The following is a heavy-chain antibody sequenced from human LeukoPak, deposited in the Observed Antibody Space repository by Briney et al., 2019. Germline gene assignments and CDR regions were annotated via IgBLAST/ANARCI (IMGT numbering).Heavy chain of an antibody. CDR1: GYTFTSYG. CDR2: ISAYNGNT. D-gene: IGHD3-9*01. Sequence: ASVKVSCKASGYTFTSYGISWVRQAPGQGLEWMGWISAYNGNTNYAQKLQGRVTMTTDTSTSTAYMELRSLRFDDTAVYYCARGGSRDILTGYYLYYFDYWGQGTLVTVSS. J-gene: IGHJ4*02. V-gene: IGHV1-18*01. CDR3: ARGGSRDILTGYYLYYFDY.